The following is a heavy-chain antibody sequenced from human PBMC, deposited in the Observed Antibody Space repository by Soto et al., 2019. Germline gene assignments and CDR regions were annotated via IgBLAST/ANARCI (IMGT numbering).Heavy chain of an antibody. CDR3: ARHLAAGDG. V-gene: IGHV1-46*01. D-gene: IGHD2-21*01. CDR2: INPTGGST. Sequence: QVQLVQSGAEVKKPGASVKVSCKASGYTFINYYIHWVRQAPGHGLEWMAIINPTGGSTNYAQKFQGRLTLTMDTSTTTVYMELSSLTSEDTAIYYCARHLAAGDGWGQGTMVTVSS. CDR1: GYTFINYY. J-gene: IGHJ1*01.